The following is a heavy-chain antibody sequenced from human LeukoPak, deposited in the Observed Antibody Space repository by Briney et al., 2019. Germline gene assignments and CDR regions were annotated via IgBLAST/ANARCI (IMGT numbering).Heavy chain of an antibody. CDR3: ASIPDYYDSSGVDY. V-gene: IGHV1-24*01. CDR1: GHTLTELS. D-gene: IGHD3-22*01. J-gene: IGHJ4*02. CDR2: FDPEDGET. Sequence: ASVKVSCKVSGHTLTELSMHWVRQAPGKGLEWMGGFDPEDGETIYAQKFQGRVTMTEDTSTDTAYMELSSLRSEDTAVYYCASIPDYYDSSGVDYWGQGTLVTVSS.